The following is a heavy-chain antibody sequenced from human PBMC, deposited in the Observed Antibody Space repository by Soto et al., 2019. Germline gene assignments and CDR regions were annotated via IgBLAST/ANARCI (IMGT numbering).Heavy chain of an antibody. Sequence: SETLSLTCTVSGGSISSSSYYWGWIRQPPGKGLEWIGSIYYSGSTYYNPSLKSRVTISVDTSKNQFSLKLSSVTAADTAVYYCARHSMDRYSLWGQGTLVTVSS. J-gene: IGHJ4*02. D-gene: IGHD1-1*01. V-gene: IGHV4-39*01. CDR2: IYYSGST. CDR3: ARHSMDRYSL. CDR1: GGSISSSSYY.